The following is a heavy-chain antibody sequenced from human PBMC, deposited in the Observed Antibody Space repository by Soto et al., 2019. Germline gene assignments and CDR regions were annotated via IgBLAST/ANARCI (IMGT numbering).Heavy chain of an antibody. CDR2: IYYSGST. Sequence: PSETLSLTCTVSGGSISSGGYYWSWIRQHPGKGLEWIGYIYYSGSTYYNPSLKSRVTISVDTSKNQFSLKLSSVTAADTAVYYCARDKVAIFGVVISHNWFDPWGQGTLVTVS. CDR3: ARDKVAIFGVVISHNWFDP. CDR1: GGSISSGGYY. V-gene: IGHV4-31*03. D-gene: IGHD3-3*01. J-gene: IGHJ5*02.